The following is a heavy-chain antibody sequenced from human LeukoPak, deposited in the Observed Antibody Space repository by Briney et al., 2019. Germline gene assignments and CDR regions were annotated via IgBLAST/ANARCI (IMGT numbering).Heavy chain of an antibody. CDR2: INPNSGGT. V-gene: IGHV1-2*02. D-gene: IGHD3-22*01. Sequence: ASVKVSCKASGYTFTGYYMHWVRQAPGQGLEWMGWINPNSGGTNYAQKFQGRVTMTKDTSISTAYMELSRLRSDDTAVYYCARGSRRDSSGYPRGLAAGVDYWGQGTLVTVSS. CDR3: ARGSRRDSSGYPRGLAAGVDY. J-gene: IGHJ4*02. CDR1: GYTFTGYY.